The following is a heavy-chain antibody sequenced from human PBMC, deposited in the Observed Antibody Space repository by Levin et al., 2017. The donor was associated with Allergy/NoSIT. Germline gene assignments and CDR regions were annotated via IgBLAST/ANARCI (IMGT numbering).Heavy chain of an antibody. V-gene: IGHV3-23*01. J-gene: IGHJ4*02. D-gene: IGHD3-3*01. CDR1: GFTFSSYA. CDR2: ISGSGGST. Sequence: GESLKISCAASGFTFSSYAMSWVRQAPGKGLEWVSAISGSGGSTYYADSVKGRFTISRDNSKNTLYLQMNSLRAEDTAVYYCAKVALSSAWDYDFWSGYYPYYFDYWGQGTLVTVSS. CDR3: AKVALSSAWDYDFWSGYYPYYFDY.